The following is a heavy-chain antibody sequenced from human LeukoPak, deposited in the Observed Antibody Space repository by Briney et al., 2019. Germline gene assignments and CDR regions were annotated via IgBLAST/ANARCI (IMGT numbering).Heavy chain of an antibody. CDR2: ISSSGTTI. CDR1: GFTFSSYS. CDR3: ARVWGLAVAGGEIEY. D-gene: IGHD6-13*01. V-gene: IGHV3-48*02. J-gene: IGHJ4*02. Sequence: GGSLRLSCAASGFTFSSYSMNWVRQAPGKGLEGVSYISSSGTTIYYADSVKGRFTISRDNAKNSLYLQMNSLRDEDTAVYYCARVWGLAVAGGEIEYWGQGTLVTVSS.